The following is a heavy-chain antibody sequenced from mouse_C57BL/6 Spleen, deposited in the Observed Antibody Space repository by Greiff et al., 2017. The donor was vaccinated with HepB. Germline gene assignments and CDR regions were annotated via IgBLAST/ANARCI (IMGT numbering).Heavy chain of an antibody. CDR3: ARRSNHARFDY. Sequence: EVMLVESGGGLVKPGGSLKLSCAASGFTFSDYGMHWVRQAPEKGLEWVAYISSGSSTIYYADTVKGRFTISRDNAKNTLFLQMTSLRSEDTAMYYCARRSNHARFDYWGQGTLVTVSA. CDR1: GFTFSDYG. CDR2: ISSGSSTI. J-gene: IGHJ3*01. V-gene: IGHV5-17*01. D-gene: IGHD2-5*01.